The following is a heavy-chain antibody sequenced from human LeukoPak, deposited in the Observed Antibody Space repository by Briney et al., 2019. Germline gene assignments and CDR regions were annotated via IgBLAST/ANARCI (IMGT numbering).Heavy chain of an antibody. CDR2: IRTKANSYAT. J-gene: IGHJ4*02. CDR1: RFTFSGSA. Sequence: GGSLRLSCAASRFTFSGSAMHWVRQASGKGLEWVGRIRTKANSYATAYAASVKGRFTISRDDSKNTAYLQLNSLKTEDTAVYYCTPLHDSKVDSAPFDYWGQGTLVTVSS. CDR3: TPLHDSKVDSAPFDY. D-gene: IGHD3-22*01. V-gene: IGHV3-73*01.